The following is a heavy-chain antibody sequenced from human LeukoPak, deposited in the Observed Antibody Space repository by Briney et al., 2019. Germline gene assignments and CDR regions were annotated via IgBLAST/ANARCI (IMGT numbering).Heavy chain of an antibody. CDR2: TFYRSKWSS. CDR1: GDSVSGKSVA. D-gene: IGHD3-10*01. CDR3: ARGDGPIHGRYYFDY. J-gene: IGHJ4*02. V-gene: IGHV6-1*01. Sequence: KASQTLSLTCAISGDSVSGKSVAWNWIRQSPSRGLEWLGRTFYRSKWSSEYATSVKGRITINPDTSKNQFSLQLISVTPEDTAVYYCARGDGPIHGRYYFDYWGQGTLITVSS.